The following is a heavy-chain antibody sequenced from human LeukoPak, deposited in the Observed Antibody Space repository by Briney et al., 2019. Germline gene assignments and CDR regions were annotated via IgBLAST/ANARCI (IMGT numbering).Heavy chain of an antibody. D-gene: IGHD3-16*01. CDR2: ISTSGSDT. V-gene: IGHV3-23*01. Sequence: GGSLRLSCVDSGFTFSSYAMHWVRQAPGKGLEWVSIISTSGSDTFYADSVKGRFTISRDNSKNTVYLQMNSLRAEDTATYYCAKKVPGAYDFDYRGQGTLVTVSS. J-gene: IGHJ4*02. CDR1: GFTFSSYA. CDR3: AKKVPGAYDFDY.